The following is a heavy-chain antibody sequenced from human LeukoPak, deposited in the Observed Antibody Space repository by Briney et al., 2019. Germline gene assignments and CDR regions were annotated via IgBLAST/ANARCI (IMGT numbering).Heavy chain of an antibody. CDR2: ISYDGSNK. V-gene: IGHV3-30*18. CDR3: VKDSLSSRLRYFES. Sequence: GRSLRLSCAASGFTFSSYGVHWVRQAPGKGLEWVAVISYDGSNKYYADSVKGRFTISRDNSKNTLFLQMNSLRADDTAVYYCVKDSLSSRLRYFESWGQGTLVTVSS. CDR1: GFTFSSYG. J-gene: IGHJ4*02. D-gene: IGHD2-15*01.